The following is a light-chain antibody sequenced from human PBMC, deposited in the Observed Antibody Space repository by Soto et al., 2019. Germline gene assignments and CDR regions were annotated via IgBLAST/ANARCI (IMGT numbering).Light chain of an antibody. CDR3: QRYNSAPPFT. V-gene: IGKV1-27*01. Sequence: DIQMTQSPSSLSASVGDRVTITCRASQDISNYLAWYQQKPGNIPKLLIYAASTLQSGVPSRFSGSGSGADFTLTISSLQPEDVATYYCQRYNSAPPFTFGPGT. CDR1: QDISNY. CDR2: AAS. J-gene: IGKJ3*01.